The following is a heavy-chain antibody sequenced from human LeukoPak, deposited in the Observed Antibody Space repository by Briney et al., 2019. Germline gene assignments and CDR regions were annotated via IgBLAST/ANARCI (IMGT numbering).Heavy chain of an antibody. J-gene: IGHJ4*02. V-gene: IGHV3-74*01. Sequence: GGSLRLSCAASGFTFSGSWMHWVRQTPGKGLVWVSRIIGDGSVTSYADSVKRRFTISRDNAKNTVYLQMNSLRDEDTAVYYCARFVMVTAGDYWGQGTLVTVSS. D-gene: IGHD2-21*02. CDR2: IIGDGSVT. CDR3: ARFVMVTAGDY. CDR1: GFTFSGSW.